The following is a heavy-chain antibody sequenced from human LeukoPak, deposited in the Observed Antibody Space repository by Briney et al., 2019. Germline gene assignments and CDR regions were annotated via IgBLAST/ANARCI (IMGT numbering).Heavy chain of an antibody. D-gene: IGHD3-10*01. J-gene: IGHJ5*02. CDR2: TYYRSKWYN. Sequence: SQTLSLTCAISGDSVSSNSAAWNWIRQSPSRGLEWLGRTYYRSKWYNDYAVSVKSRITINPDTSKNQFSLQLNSVTPEDTAVYYCARDLRVTMVRGVENWFDPWGQGTLVTVSS. V-gene: IGHV6-1*01. CDR3: ARDLRVTMVRGVENWFDP. CDR1: GDSVSSNSAA.